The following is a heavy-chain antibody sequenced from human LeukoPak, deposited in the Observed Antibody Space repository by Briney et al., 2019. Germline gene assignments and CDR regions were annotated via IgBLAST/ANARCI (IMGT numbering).Heavy chain of an antibody. CDR3: ARARGYSYGYSDY. V-gene: IGHV1-8*01. Sequence: ASVKVSCKASGYTFTSYDINWVRQATGQGLEWMGWMNPNSGNTGYAQKFQGRVTMTRNTPIRTAYMELSSLRSEDTAVYYCARARGYSYGYSDYWDQGTLVTVSS. CDR1: GYTFTSYD. D-gene: IGHD5-18*01. CDR2: MNPNSGNT. J-gene: IGHJ4*02.